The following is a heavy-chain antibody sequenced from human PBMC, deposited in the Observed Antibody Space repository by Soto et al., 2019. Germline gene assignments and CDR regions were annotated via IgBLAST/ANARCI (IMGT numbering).Heavy chain of an antibody. CDR1: GFNFSAYG. CDR2: LSFEASKK. J-gene: IGHJ4*01. D-gene: IGHD3-22*01. CDR3: TTDSYSTIIIVRFDY. Sequence: PGGSLRLSCAASGFNFSAYGMHWVRQAPGTGLELVALLSFEASKKYYAESVKGRFAISRDDSNNMVYLQMNSLKIEDTAVYYCTTDSYSTIIIVRFDYWGHGTLVTVSS. V-gene: IGHV3-30*03.